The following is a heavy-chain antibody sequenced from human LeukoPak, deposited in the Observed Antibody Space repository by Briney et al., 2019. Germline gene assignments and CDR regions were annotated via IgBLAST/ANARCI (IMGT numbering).Heavy chain of an antibody. CDR3: ARKNGYFDWSDAFDI. D-gene: IGHD3-9*01. CDR2: ITPIFGTA. V-gene: IGHV1-69*05. CDR1: GGTFSSYA. J-gene: IGHJ3*02. Sequence: GASVKVSCKASGGTFSSYAISWVRQAPGQGLEWMGGITPIFGTANYAQKFQGRVTITTDESTSTAYMELGSLRSEDTAVYYCARKNGYFDWSDAFDIWGQGTMVTVSS.